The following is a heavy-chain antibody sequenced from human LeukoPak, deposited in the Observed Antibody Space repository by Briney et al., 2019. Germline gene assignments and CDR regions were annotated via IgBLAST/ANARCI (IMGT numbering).Heavy chain of an antibody. Sequence: PGGSLRLSCAASGFTFSSYAMTWVRQAPGEGLEWVSGISGSGGTTYYADSVKGRFTISRDNSKNTLYLQMNSLRADDTAVYYCAKAGALSSTLTYFDYWGQGTLVTVSS. D-gene: IGHD2-2*01. CDR2: ISGSGGTT. J-gene: IGHJ4*02. CDR3: AKAGALSSTLTYFDY. V-gene: IGHV3-23*01. CDR1: GFTFSSYA.